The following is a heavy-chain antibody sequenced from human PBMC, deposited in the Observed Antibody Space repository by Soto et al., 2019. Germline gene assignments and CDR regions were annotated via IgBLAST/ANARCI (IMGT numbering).Heavy chain of an antibody. J-gene: IGHJ4*02. CDR3: ARLAPGGSGGGGDY. V-gene: IGHV6-1*01. CDR1: GDNVSSKSAA. D-gene: IGHD6-19*01. Sequence: SQTLSLTCAISGDNVSSKSAAWNWIRQSPSRGLEWLGRTYYRSKWYNDYAVSVKGRISINPDTSKNQFSLQLNSVTPEDTAVYYCARLAPGGSGGGGDYWGQGPLVTVSS. CDR2: TYYRSKWYN.